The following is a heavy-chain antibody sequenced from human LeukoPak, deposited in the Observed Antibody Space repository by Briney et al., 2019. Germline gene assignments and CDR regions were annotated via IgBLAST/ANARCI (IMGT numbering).Heavy chain of an antibody. CDR2: ISSSSSYI. CDR3: ARARDCSSTSCYPFDY. V-gene: IGHV3-21*01. Sequence: GGSLRLSCAASGFTFSSYAMSWVRQAPGKGLEWVSSISSSSSYIYYADSVKGRFTISRDNAKNSLYLQLNSLRAEDTAVYYCARARDCSSTSCYPFDYWGQGTLVTVSS. CDR1: GFTFSSYA. D-gene: IGHD2-2*01. J-gene: IGHJ4*02.